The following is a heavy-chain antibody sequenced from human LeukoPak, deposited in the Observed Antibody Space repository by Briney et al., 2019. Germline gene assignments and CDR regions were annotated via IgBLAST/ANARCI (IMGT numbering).Heavy chain of an antibody. Sequence: PSETLSLTCTVSGGSISSSSYYWGWLRQPAGKGLEWLGRIYTSGSTNYNPSLKSRVTISVDTSKNQFSLKLSSVTAADTAVYYCASDGSGSYDYYYYMDVWGKGTTVTVSS. J-gene: IGHJ6*03. CDR3: ASDGSGSYDYYYYMDV. CDR1: GGSISSSSYY. CDR2: IYTSGST. V-gene: IGHV4-61*02. D-gene: IGHD3-10*01.